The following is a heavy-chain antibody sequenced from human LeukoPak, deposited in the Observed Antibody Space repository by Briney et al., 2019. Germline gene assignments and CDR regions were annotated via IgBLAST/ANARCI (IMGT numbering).Heavy chain of an antibody. CDR3: AEDSSMVTTRAPYYYYYLDV. J-gene: IGHJ6*02. D-gene: IGHD4-17*01. CDR1: GGTFTNYA. Sequence: ASVKVSCKASGGTFTNYAISWVRQAPGQGLEWMGGIIPLLGTRNYAQKFQGRVTITADDSTSTAYMELTILRSEDTAVYYCAEDSSMVTTRAPYYYYYLDVWGQGTTVTVSS. V-gene: IGHV1-69*13. CDR2: IIPLLGTR.